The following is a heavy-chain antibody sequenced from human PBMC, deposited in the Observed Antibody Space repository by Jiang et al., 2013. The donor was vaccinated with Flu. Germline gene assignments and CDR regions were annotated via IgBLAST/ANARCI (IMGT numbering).Heavy chain of an antibody. J-gene: IGHJ3*02. V-gene: IGHV6-1*01. CDR2: TYYRSKWYN. CDR3: ARVTGAFTREDAFDI. D-gene: IGHD1-1*01. Sequence: SQTLSLTCAISGDSVSSNSATWNWIRQSPSRGLEWLGRTYYRSKWYNDYAVSVKSRITINPDTSKIQFSLQLNSVTPEDTAVYYCARVTGAFTREDAFDIWGQGTVVTVSS. CDR1: GDSVSSNSAT.